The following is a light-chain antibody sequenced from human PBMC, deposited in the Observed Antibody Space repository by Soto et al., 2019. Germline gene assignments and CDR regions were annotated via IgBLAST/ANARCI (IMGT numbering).Light chain of an antibody. J-gene: IGLJ3*02. CDR2: YDD. CDR3: AAWDDGLNGLV. Sequence: QSVLTQPPSVSGAPGQGVTISCSGSASNIGKNGVNWYQQLPGKAPKLVVYYDDLLPSGVSDLFSGSNSGTSASLAISGLHSEDEADYFCAAWDDGLNGLVFGGGTKLTVL. V-gene: IGLV1-36*01. CDR1: ASNIGKNG.